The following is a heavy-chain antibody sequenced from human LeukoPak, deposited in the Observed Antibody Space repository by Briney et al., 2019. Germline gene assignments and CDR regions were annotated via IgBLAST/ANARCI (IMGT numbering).Heavy chain of an antibody. Sequence: GGSLRLSCAASGFTFSGSAMHWVRQASGKGLEWVGRIRSKANSYATAYAASVKGRFTISRDDSKNTTHLQMNGLKTEDTAVYYCANIRWPEDAFDIWGQGTMVTVSS. D-gene: IGHD4-23*01. CDR1: GFTFSGSA. CDR2: IRSKANSYAT. CDR3: ANIRWPEDAFDI. V-gene: IGHV3-73*01. J-gene: IGHJ3*02.